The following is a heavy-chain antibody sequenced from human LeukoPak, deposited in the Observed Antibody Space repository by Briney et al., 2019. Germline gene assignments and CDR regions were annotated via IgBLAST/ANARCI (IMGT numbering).Heavy chain of an antibody. D-gene: IGHD1-26*01. CDR1: GXTFSSYW. Sequence: PGGSLRLSCAASGXTFSSYWMSWVRQAPGKGLEWVGNIKHDGSAKYYVDSVKGRFTISRDNAQNSLYLQMNGLRADDTAVYYCVYRNDFNYWGQGTLVTVSS. CDR3: VYRNDFNY. CDR2: IKHDGSAK. J-gene: IGHJ4*02. V-gene: IGHV3-7*02.